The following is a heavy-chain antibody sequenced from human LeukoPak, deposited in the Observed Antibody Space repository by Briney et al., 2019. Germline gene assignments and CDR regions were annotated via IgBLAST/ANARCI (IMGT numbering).Heavy chain of an antibody. CDR3: AKDRCSNGIGCYYYYMDV. CDR2: IQYDGSNE. CDR1: GFTFSRYG. V-gene: IGHV3-30*02. D-gene: IGHD2-8*01. Sequence: GGSLRLSCAASGFTFSRYGMHWVRQAPGKGLEWVAYIQYDGSNEQYADSVKGRFSISRDSSKTILYLQMNSLRAEDTAVYYCAKDRCSNGIGCYYYYMDVWGKGTTVTISS. J-gene: IGHJ6*03.